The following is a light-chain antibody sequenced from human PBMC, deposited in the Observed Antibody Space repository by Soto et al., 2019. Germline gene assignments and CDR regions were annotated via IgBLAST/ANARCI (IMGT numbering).Light chain of an antibody. V-gene: IGKV3-20*01. J-gene: IGKJ1*01. CDR1: QSVSNNY. CDR2: GAS. Sequence: EILLTQSPCTLSLSPGERATLSCRASQSVSNNYLAWYQQKPSHAPRLLIYGASNRATGIPDRFSGSGSGTDFTLTISRLEPEDFSVYYCQQYGSSGTFGQGTKVDIK. CDR3: QQYGSSGT.